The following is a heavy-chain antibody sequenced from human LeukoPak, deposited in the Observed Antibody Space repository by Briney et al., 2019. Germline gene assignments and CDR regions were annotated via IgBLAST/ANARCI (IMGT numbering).Heavy chain of an antibody. Sequence: GESLKISCKGSGYSFTSHWIGWVRQMPGKGLEWMGIIYPGDSDTRYSPSFQGQVTISADKSISTAYLQWSSLKASDTAMYYCARTLDSSGYYYLWFDPWGQGTLVTVSS. V-gene: IGHV5-51*01. D-gene: IGHD3-22*01. J-gene: IGHJ5*02. CDR3: ARTLDSSGYYYLWFDP. CDR1: GYSFTSHW. CDR2: IYPGDSDT.